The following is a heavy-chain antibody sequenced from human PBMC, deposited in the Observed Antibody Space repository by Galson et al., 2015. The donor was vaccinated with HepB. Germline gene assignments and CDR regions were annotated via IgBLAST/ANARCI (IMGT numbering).Heavy chain of an antibody. D-gene: IGHD2-15*01. CDR2: INSGETT. Sequence: SLRLSCAASGFTFSNYAISWVRQAPGKGLEWVSAINSGETTSYADSVKGRFTVSSDNPKNTLYLQMNSLRADDTAVYYCARGGRSAPLGYWGQGTMVTVSS. J-gene: IGHJ4*02. CDR1: GFTFSNYA. CDR3: ARGGRSAPLGY. V-gene: IGHV3-23*01.